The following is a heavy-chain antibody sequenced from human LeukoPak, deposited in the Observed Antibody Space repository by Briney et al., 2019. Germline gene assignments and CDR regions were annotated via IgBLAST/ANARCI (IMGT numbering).Heavy chain of an antibody. CDR3: ARDLPPYERFGTQAFDI. Sequence: SETLSLTCTVSGGSISGYYWTWIRQPAGKGLEWIGRISTSGSANYNPSLKSRVTISVDKSKNQFSLKLSSVTAADTAVYYCARDLPPYERFGTQAFDIWGQGTMVTVSS. CDR1: GGSISGYY. V-gene: IGHV4-4*07. J-gene: IGHJ3*02. CDR2: ISTSGSA. D-gene: IGHD3-16*01.